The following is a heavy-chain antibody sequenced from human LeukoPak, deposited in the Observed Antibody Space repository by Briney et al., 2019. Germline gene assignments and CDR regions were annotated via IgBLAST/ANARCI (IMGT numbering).Heavy chain of an antibody. CDR2: MYTSGGA. D-gene: IGHD2-2*01. CDR1: GGSISGYY. Sequence: SETLSLTCSVSGGSISGYYWSWIRQPAGKGLEWIGRMYTSGGAYYKPSLRSRVTMSVDTSKNQFSLKLSSVTAADTAVYYCASLCTSCYSYWGQGTLVTVSS. J-gene: IGHJ4*02. CDR3: ASLCTSCYSY. V-gene: IGHV4-4*07.